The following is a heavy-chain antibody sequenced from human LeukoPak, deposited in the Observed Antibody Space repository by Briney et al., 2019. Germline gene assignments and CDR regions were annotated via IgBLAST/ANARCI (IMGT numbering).Heavy chain of an antibody. D-gene: IGHD1-20*01. J-gene: IGHJ4*02. CDR1: GGSISSYY. CDR2: IYYSGST. V-gene: IGHV4-59*01. Sequence: PSETLSLTCTVSGGSISSYYWSWIRQPPGRGLEWIGYIYYSGSTNYNPSLKSRVTISVDTSKNQFSLKLSSVTAADTAVYYCARAYNWNFGYWGQGTLVTVSS. CDR3: ARAYNWNFGY.